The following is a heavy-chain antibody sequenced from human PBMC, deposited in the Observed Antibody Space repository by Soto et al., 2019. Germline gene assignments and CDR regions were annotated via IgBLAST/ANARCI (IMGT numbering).Heavy chain of an antibody. CDR2: TYYRSKWYN. J-gene: IGHJ5*02. CDR3: ARDSVPPPYYDFWSGYSNRWFDP. D-gene: IGHD3-3*01. Sequence: PSQTLSLTCAISRDSVSSNSAAWNWIRQSPSRGLEWLRRTYYRSKWYNDYAVSVKSRITINPDTSKNQFSLQLNSVTPEDTAVYYCARDSVPPPYYDFWSGYSNRWFDPWGQGTLVTVLL. V-gene: IGHV6-1*01. CDR1: RDSVSSNSAA.